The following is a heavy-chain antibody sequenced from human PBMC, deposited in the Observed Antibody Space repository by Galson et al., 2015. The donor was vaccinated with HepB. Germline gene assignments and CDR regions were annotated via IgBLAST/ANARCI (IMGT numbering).Heavy chain of an antibody. CDR3: ARDVVVAAMVDASDI. D-gene: IGHD2-15*01. CDR2: ISAYNGNT. V-gene: IGHV1-18*04. J-gene: IGHJ3*02. Sequence: SVKVSCKASGYTFTSYGISWVRQAPGQGLEWMGWISAYNGNTNYAQKLQGRVTMTTDTSTSTAYMELRSLRSDDTAVYYCARDVVVAAMVDASDIWGQGTMVTVSS. CDR1: GYTFTSYG.